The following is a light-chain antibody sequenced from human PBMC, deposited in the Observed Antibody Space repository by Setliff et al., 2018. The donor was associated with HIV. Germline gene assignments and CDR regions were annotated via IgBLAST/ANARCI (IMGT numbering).Light chain of an antibody. CDR3: SSYTSSSTLYV. CDR2: DVT. CDR1: SSDVGGYKY. J-gene: IGLJ1*01. Sequence: ALAQPASVSGSPGQSITISCTGTSSDVGGYKYVSWYQQHPGKAPKLMIYDVTHRPSGVSDRFSGSKSGNTASLTISGVQAEDEADYYCSSYTSSSTLYVFGSGTKVTVL. V-gene: IGLV2-14*03.